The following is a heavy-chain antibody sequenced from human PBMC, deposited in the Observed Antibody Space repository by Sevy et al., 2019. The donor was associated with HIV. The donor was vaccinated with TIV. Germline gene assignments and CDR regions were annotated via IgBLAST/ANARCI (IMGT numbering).Heavy chain of an antibody. V-gene: IGHV3-30*02. D-gene: IGHD2-21*01. CDR1: GFGFSSYG. CDR2: IQYDGSNK. J-gene: IGHJ4*02. CDR3: VKEGGGEGGDH. Sequence: GGSLRLSCAASGFGFSSYGMHWVRQAPGKGLEWMSYIQYDGSNKDYADSVKGRFTISRDNSKNTLYLQMNSLRVEDTAVFYCVKEGGGEGGDHWGQGTLVTVSS.